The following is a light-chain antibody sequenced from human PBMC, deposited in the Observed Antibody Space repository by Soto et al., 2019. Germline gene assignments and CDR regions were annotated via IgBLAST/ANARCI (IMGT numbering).Light chain of an antibody. CDR3: QQYNSYSQT. J-gene: IGKJ1*01. Sequence: IQMTQSPSSLSASVGDRVTISCRASQGIGNALGWYQQKPGKAPKLLIYKASSLESGVPSRFSGSGSGTEFTLTISSLQPDDFATYYCQQYNSYSQTFGQGTKVDIK. V-gene: IGKV1-5*03. CDR2: KAS. CDR1: QGIGNA.